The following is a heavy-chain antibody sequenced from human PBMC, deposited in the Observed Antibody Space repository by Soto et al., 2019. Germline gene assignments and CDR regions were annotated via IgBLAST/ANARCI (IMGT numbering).Heavy chain of an antibody. J-gene: IGHJ6*02. Sequence: ASVKVSCKASGGTFSSYAISWVRQAPGQGLEWMGGIIPIFGTANYAQKFQGRVTITADESTSTAYMELNSLRTEDTALYYCAKEKDSIKLLWFGEPLVPGYYYYGMDVWGQGTTVTVSS. CDR1: GGTFSSYA. D-gene: IGHD3-10*01. V-gene: IGHV1-69*13. CDR3: AKEKDSIKLLWFGEPLVPGYYYYGMDV. CDR2: IIPIFGTA.